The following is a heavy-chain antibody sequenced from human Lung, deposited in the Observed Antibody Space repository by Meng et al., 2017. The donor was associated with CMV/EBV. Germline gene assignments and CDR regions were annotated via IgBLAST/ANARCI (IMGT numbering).Heavy chain of an antibody. Sequence: GGSXRLXXAASGFTFSSYWMSWVRQAPGKGLEWVANIKQDGSEKYYVDSVKGRFTISRDNAKNSLYLQMNSLRAEDTAVYYCARISDMTGTTYYFDYWGQGTXVTVSS. V-gene: IGHV3-7*01. CDR2: IKQDGSEK. D-gene: IGHD1-20*01. CDR3: ARISDMTGTTYYFDY. CDR1: GFTFSSYW. J-gene: IGHJ4*02.